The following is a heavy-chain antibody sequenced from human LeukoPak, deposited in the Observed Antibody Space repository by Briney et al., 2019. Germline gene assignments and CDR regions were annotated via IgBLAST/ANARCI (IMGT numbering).Heavy chain of an antibody. D-gene: IGHD3-10*01. Sequence: ASVKLSCKASGYTFTGYYMHWVRQAPGQGLEWMGWINPNSGGTNYAQKFQGRVTMTRDTSISTAYMELSRLRSEDTAVYYCATGSLWFGELFFDYWGQGTLVTVSS. CDR1: GYTFTGYY. CDR3: ATGSLWFGELFFDY. CDR2: INPNSGGT. J-gene: IGHJ4*02. V-gene: IGHV1-2*02.